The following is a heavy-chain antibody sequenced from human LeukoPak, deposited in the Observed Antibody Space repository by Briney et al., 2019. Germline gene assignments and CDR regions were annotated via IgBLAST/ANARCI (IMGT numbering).Heavy chain of an antibody. V-gene: IGHV4-39*01. CDR1: GGSISSSSYY. CDR2: IYYSGST. D-gene: IGHD6-19*01. Sequence: SETLSLTCTVSGGSISSSSYYWGWIRQPPGKGLEWIGSIYYSGSTYYNPSLKSRVTISVDTSKNQFSLKLSSVTAADTAVYYCARRGSGWENYYYGMDVWGQGTTVTVS. CDR3: ARRGSGWENYYYGMDV. J-gene: IGHJ6*02.